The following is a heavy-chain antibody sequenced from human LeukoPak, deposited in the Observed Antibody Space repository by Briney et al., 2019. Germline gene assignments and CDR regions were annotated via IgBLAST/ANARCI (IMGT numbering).Heavy chain of an antibody. D-gene: IGHD6-13*01. CDR1: GGSISSYY. Sequence: SETLSLTCTVSGGSISSYYWSWIRQPAGKGLEWIGHIYTSGSTNYNPSLKSRVTMSVDTSKNQFSLKLSSVTAADTAVYYCARDPRIAAAGTLDAFDIWGQGTMVTVSS. V-gene: IGHV4-4*07. CDR2: IYTSGST. J-gene: IGHJ3*02. CDR3: ARDPRIAAAGTLDAFDI.